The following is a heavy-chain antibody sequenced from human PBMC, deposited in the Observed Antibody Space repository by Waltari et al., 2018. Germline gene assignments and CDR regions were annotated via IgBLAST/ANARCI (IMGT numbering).Heavy chain of an antibody. J-gene: IGHJ4*02. V-gene: IGHV3-30*07. CDR2: ISYDGSDE. CDR3: ARDGPLQIQSWYSFDY. Sequence: QVQLVESGGGVVHPGRSLRLSCEASGFTFSYHAMHWVRQAPGKGLEWVARISYDGSDEYYADSVRGRFTISRDDSKDTVNLQMNSLRPEDTAVYYCARDGPLQIQSWYSFDYWGQGTLVTVSS. CDR1: GFTFSYHA. D-gene: IGHD5-18*01.